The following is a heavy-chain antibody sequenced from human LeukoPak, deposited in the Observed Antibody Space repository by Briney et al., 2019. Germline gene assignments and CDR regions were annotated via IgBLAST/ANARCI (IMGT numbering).Heavy chain of an antibody. J-gene: IGHJ4*02. Sequence: SETLSLTCAVYGGSFSGYYWSWIRQPPGKGLEWIGEINHSGSTNYNPSLKSRVTISVDTSKNQFSLKLSSVTAADTAVYYCARAYPGYYDSSGYSGDYWGQGTLVTVSS. CDR3: ARAYPGYYDSSGYSGDY. D-gene: IGHD3-22*01. V-gene: IGHV4-34*01. CDR2: INHSGST. CDR1: GGSFSGYY.